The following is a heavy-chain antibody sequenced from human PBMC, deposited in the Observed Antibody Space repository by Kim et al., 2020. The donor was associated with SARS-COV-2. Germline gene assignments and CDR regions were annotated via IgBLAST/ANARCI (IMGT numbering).Heavy chain of an antibody. J-gene: IGHJ6*02. CDR2: MNPNSGNT. CDR3: ARGLKWVGVYNYYGMDV. V-gene: IGHV1-8*01. CDR1: GYTFTSYE. Sequence: ASVKVSCKASGYTFTSYEIKWVRQATGQGLEWMGWMNPNSGNTGYAQKFQGRVTMTRNTSISTAYMELSSLRSEDTAVYYCARGLKWVGVYNYYGMDVWGQGTTVTVSS. D-gene: IGHD1-26*01.